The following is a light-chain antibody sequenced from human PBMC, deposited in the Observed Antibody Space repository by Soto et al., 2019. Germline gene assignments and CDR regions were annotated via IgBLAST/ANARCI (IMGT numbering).Light chain of an antibody. V-gene: IGKV1-39*01. Sequence: DIQMTRSPSSLSASVGDRVTITCRASQSISSYLNWYQQKPGKAPKLLIYAASSLQSGVPSRFCGSGSGSDFNLTISSLQPEDFGTYYCQQSYSTLWTFGQGTKVEI. J-gene: IGKJ1*01. CDR3: QQSYSTLWT. CDR2: AAS. CDR1: QSISSY.